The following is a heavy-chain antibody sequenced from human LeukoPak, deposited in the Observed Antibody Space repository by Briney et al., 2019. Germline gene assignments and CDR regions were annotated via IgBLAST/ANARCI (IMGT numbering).Heavy chain of an antibody. J-gene: IGHJ3*02. V-gene: IGHV1-69*13. CDR1: GGTFSSYA. CDR2: IIPIFGTA. D-gene: IGHD2-2*01. CDR3: AREGYCSSTSCLPDAFDI. Sequence: LWASVKVSCKASGGTFSSYAISWVRQAPGQGLEWMGGIIPIFGTANYAQKFQGRVTITADESTSTAYMELSSLRSEDTAVYYCAREGYCSSTSCLPDAFDIWGQGTMVTVSS.